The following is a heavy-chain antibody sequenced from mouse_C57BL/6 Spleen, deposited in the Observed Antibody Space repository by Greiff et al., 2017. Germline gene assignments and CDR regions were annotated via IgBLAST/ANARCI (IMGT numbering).Heavy chain of an antibody. CDR1: GYTFTSYW. Sequence: QVQLQQSGAELVKPGASVKMSCKASGYTFTSYWITWVKQRPGQGLEWIGDIYPGSGSTNYNEKFQSKATLAVATSSSTAYMQLSSLTSEDSAVYYCASSYYSGPLFGYWGQGTTLTVSS. CDR3: ASSYYSGPLFGY. CDR2: IYPGSGST. D-gene: IGHD1-1*01. V-gene: IGHV1-55*01. J-gene: IGHJ2*01.